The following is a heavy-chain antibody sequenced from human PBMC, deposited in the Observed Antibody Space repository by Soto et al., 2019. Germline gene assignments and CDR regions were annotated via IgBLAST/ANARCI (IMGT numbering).Heavy chain of an antibody. CDR1: GFAVSSNY. CDR2: IYTVGTT. Sequence: GGSLRLSCAAPGFAVSSNYMSWVRQAPGKGLEWVSLIYTVGTTYYADSVKGRFTISRDNSKNTLYLQMNSLRAEDTAVYYCARASKGSGYSPHAFDIWGQGTMVTVSS. D-gene: IGHD3-22*01. V-gene: IGHV3-53*01. CDR3: ARASKGSGYSPHAFDI. J-gene: IGHJ3*02.